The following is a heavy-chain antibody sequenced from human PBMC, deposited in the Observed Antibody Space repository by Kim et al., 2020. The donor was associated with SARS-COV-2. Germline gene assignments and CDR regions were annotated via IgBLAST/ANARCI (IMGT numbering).Heavy chain of an antibody. CDR1: GFTFSSYA. CDR3: ARDGITMVRGVSFDY. D-gene: IGHD3-10*01. V-gene: IGHV3-30*04. J-gene: IGHJ4*02. Sequence: GGSLRLSCAASGFTFSSYAMHWVRQAPGKGLEWVAVISYDGSNKYYADSVKGRFTISRDNSKNTLYLQMNSLRAEDTAVYYCARDGITMVRGVSFDYWGQGTLVTVSS. CDR2: ISYDGSNK.